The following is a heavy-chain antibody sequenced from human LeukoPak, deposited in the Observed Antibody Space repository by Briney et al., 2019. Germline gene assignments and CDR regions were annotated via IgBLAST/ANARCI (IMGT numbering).Heavy chain of an antibody. CDR1: GFTFSSYW. D-gene: IGHD3-10*01. J-gene: IGHJ4*02. V-gene: IGHV3-74*01. Sequence: GGSLRLSCAAFGFTFSSYWMHWVRQAPGKGLVWVSRINSDGSTTSYADSVKGRFTISRDNAKNTLYLQMNSLRAEDTAVYYCTRTYYGSGTYSQSDFWGQGTLVTVSS. CDR2: INSDGSTT. CDR3: TRTYYGSGTYSQSDF.